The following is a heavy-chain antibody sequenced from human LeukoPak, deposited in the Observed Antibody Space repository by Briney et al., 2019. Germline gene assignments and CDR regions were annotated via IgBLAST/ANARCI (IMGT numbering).Heavy chain of an antibody. Sequence: PGGSLRLSCAAAGFTFSSYAMNWVRQAPGKGLEWVSAVSGSVGGTYYADSVKGRFTISRDNSKNTLYLQMNSLRAEDTAVYYCAKVGDRYYDSGGLDYWGQGTLVTVSS. CDR2: VSGSVGGT. D-gene: IGHD3-22*01. J-gene: IGHJ4*02. CDR3: AKVGDRYYDSGGLDY. CDR1: GFTFSSYA. V-gene: IGHV3-23*01.